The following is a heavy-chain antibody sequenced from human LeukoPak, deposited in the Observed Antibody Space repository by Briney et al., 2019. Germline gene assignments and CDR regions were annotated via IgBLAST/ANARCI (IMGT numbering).Heavy chain of an antibody. CDR1: GFTFNNAL. D-gene: IGHD3-16*01. CDR3: ARDRPLGGVLDFDY. CDR2: IKSKADGWTT. V-gene: IGHV3-15*01. J-gene: IGHJ4*02. Sequence: GGSVRLSFVACGFTFNNALVSWVRQARWKGGAWVGRIKSKADGWTTDYAARVGGSLNISRDDSNNTLYLQMNRLRAEDTAVYYCARDRPLGGVLDFDYWGQGTLVTVSS.